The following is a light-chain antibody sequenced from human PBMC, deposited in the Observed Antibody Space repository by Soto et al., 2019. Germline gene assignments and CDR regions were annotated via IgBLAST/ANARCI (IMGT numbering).Light chain of an antibody. CDR2: KAS. CDR3: QQYNSYPTT. CDR1: QSISSW. Sequence: IQMTKSPSTLSASVGARVTITCRASQSISSWLAWYQQKPGKAPKLLIYKASSLESGVPSRFSGSGSGTEFTLTISSLQPDDFATYYCQQYNSYPTTFGQGTKVDNK. J-gene: IGKJ1*01. V-gene: IGKV1-5*03.